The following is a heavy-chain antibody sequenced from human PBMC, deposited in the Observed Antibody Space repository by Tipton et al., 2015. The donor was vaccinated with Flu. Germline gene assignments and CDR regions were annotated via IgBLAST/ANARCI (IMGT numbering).Heavy chain of an antibody. J-gene: IGHJ3*02. V-gene: IGHV3-30*02. D-gene: IGHD2-2*01. CDR2: IRYDGSNK. Sequence: SGFTFSSYGKHWVRQAPGKGLEWVAFIRYDGSNKYYADSVKGRFTISRDNSKNTLYLQMNSLRAEDTAVYYCANLASSKTPRAFDIWGQGTMVTVSS. CDR3: ANLASSKTPRAFDI. CDR1: GFTFSSYG.